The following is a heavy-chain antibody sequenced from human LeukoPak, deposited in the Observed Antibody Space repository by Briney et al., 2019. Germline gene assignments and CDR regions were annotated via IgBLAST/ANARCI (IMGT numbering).Heavy chain of an antibody. V-gene: IGHV3-30-3*01. J-gene: IGHJ4*02. CDR3: AREPSGPQVQASPFDY. CDR1: GFTFSSYA. Sequence: GGSLRLSCAASGFTFSSYAMHWVRQAPGKGLEWVAVISYDGSNKYYADSVKGRFTISRDNSKNTLYLQMNSLRADDTAVYYCAREPSGPQVQASPFDYWGQGTLVTVSS. CDR2: ISYDGSNK. D-gene: IGHD2-2*01.